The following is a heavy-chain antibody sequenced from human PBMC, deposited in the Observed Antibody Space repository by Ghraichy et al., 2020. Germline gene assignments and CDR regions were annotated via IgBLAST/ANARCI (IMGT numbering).Heavy chain of an antibody. Sequence: LSLTYTVSGGSISSSSYYWGWIRQPPGKGLEWIGSIYYSGSTYYNPSLKSRVTISVDTSKNQFSLKLSSVTAADTAVYYCASRAYGDYRIDYWGQGTLVTVSS. CDR3: ASRAYGDYRIDY. CDR1: GGSISSSSYY. D-gene: IGHD4-17*01. V-gene: IGHV4-39*01. CDR2: IYYSGST. J-gene: IGHJ4*02.